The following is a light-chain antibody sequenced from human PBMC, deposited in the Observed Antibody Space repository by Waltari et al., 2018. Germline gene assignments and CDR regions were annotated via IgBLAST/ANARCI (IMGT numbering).Light chain of an antibody. J-gene: IGKJ1*01. Sequence: DIVMTQSPESLTVSLGARATINCKSSQSVLYSPNNKNYLVWYQQKPGQPPKVSIYWASTRESGVPDRCSGSGSGTDFTLTISSLQAEDVAVYYCQQYAITPWTFGQGTKVEIK. CDR2: WAS. V-gene: IGKV4-1*01. CDR3: QQYAITPWT. CDR1: QSVLYSPNNKNY.